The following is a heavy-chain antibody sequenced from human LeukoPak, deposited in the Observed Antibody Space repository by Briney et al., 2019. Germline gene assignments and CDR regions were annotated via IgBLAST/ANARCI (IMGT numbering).Heavy chain of an antibody. Sequence: GGSLRLSCAASGFTFSSYAMHWVRQAPGKGLERVAVISYDGSNKYYADSVKGRFTISRDNSKNTLYLQMNSLRAEDTAVYYCARGFRMGATKGSILLGYWGQGTLVTVSS. D-gene: IGHD1-26*01. CDR2: ISYDGSNK. CDR1: GFTFSSYA. CDR3: ARGFRMGATKGSILLGY. J-gene: IGHJ4*02. V-gene: IGHV3-30-3*01.